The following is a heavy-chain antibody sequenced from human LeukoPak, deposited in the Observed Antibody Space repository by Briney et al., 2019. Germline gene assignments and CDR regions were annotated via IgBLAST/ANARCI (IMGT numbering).Heavy chain of an antibody. CDR2: IRYSGSA. J-gene: IGHJ4*02. V-gene: IGHV4-59*08. Sequence: PSETLSLTCTVSGDSISTYYWSWIRQPPGKRLEWIGYIRYSGSANYNPSLRSRVTISIDTSKNQFSLKLSSVTAADTAVYHCARLVYDSRGYYFDYWGQGTLVTVSS. CDR3: ARLVYDSRGYYFDY. D-gene: IGHD3-22*01. CDR1: GDSISTYY.